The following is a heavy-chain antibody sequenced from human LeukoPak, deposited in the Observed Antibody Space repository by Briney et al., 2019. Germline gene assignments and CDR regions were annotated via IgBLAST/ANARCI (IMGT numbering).Heavy chain of an antibody. V-gene: IGHV4-30-4*08. Sequence: PSQTLSLTCTVSGGSISSGDYYWSWIRQPPGKGLEWIGYIYYSGSTYYNPSLKSRVTISVDTSKNQFSQKLSSVTAADTAVYYCARARGRSGTNYWGQGTLVTVSS. D-gene: IGHD3-10*01. J-gene: IGHJ4*02. CDR2: IYYSGST. CDR3: ARARGRSGTNY. CDR1: GGSISSGDYY.